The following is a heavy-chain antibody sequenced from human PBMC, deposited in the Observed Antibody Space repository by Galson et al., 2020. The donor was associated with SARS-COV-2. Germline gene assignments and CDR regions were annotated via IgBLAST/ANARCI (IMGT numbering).Heavy chain of an antibody. CDR1: GFTFSSYA. CDR2: ISYDGSNK. J-gene: IGHJ3*02. Sequence: GGSLRLSCAASGFTFSSYAMHWVRQAPGKGLEWVAVISYDGSNKYYADSVKGRFTISRDNSKNTLYLQMNSLRAEDTAVYYCAREGTGFALDAFDIWGQGTMVTVSS. V-gene: IGHV3-30*01. D-gene: IGHD3-10*01. CDR3: AREGTGFALDAFDI.